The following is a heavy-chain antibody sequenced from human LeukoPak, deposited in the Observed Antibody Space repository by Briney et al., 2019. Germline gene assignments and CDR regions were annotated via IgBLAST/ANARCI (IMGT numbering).Heavy chain of an antibody. CDR2: ISTSGST. CDR1: AASISNYY. Sequence: SETLSLTCAVSAASISNYYWSWIRQAPGKGLEWIGYISTSGSTNYNPSLKSRVSISLDTSKSRFSLNLNFVTAADTAVYYCASPRSGYRYTFDYWGQGALVTVSS. J-gene: IGHJ4*02. D-gene: IGHD3-22*01. V-gene: IGHV4-4*09. CDR3: ASPRSGYRYTFDY.